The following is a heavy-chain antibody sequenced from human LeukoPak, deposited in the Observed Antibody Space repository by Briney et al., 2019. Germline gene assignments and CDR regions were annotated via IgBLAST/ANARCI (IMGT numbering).Heavy chain of an antibody. D-gene: IGHD3-22*01. J-gene: IGHJ4*02. CDR2: ISSSSSYI. CDR1: GFTFSSYA. V-gene: IGHV3-21*01. Sequence: GGSLRLSCAASGFTFSSYAMSWVRQAPGKGLEWVSSISSSSSYIYYADSVKGRFTISRDNAKNSLYLQMNSLRAEDTAVYYCARDLSAYYDSSGYWFLFDYWGQGTLVTVSS. CDR3: ARDLSAYYDSSGYWFLFDY.